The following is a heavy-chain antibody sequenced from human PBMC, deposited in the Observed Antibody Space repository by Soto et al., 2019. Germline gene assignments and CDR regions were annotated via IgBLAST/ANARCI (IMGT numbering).Heavy chain of an antibody. CDR3: ASSDYYDSSGYPEYFQH. Sequence: SETLSLTCTVSGGSISSGGYYWSWIRQHPGKGLEWIGYIYYSGSTYYNPSLKSRVTISVDTSKNQFSLKLSSVTAADTAVYYCASSDYYDSSGYPEYFQHWGQGTLVTVSS. J-gene: IGHJ1*01. CDR1: GGSISSGGYY. CDR2: IYYSGST. V-gene: IGHV4-31*03. D-gene: IGHD3-22*01.